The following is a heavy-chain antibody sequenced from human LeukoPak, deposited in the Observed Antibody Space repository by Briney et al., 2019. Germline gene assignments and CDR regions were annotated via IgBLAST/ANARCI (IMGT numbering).Heavy chain of an antibody. V-gene: IGHV3-7*01. CDR2: IKGDGSDK. J-gene: IGHJ4*02. Sequence: GGSLRLSCAASGFTFSSSWMTWVRQAPGKGLEWLANIKGDGSDKNYVDSVKGRFTISRDNAKNSLFLQMSSLRGEDTALYYCAAEQWGPNSWGQGTLATVSS. CDR1: GFTFSSSW. CDR3: AAEQWGPNS. D-gene: IGHD6-19*01.